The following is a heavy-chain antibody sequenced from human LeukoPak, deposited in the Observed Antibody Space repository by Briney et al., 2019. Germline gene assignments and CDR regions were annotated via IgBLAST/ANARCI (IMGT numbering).Heavy chain of an antibody. CDR3: ARGLLLPLYYYYYYMDV. V-gene: IGHV4-34*01. CDR2: INHSGST. D-gene: IGHD2-15*01. Sequence: SETLSLTCAVYGGSFSGYCWSWIRQPPGKGLEWIGEINHSGSTNYNPSLKSRVTISVDTSKNQFSLKLSSVTAADTAVYYCARGLLLPLYYYYYYMDVWGKGTTVTVSS. J-gene: IGHJ6*03. CDR1: GGSFSGYC.